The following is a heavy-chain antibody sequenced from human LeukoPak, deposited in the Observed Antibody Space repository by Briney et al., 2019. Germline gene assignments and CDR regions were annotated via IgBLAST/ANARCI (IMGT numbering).Heavy chain of an antibody. CDR1: GGTFSSYA. V-gene: IGHV1-2*06. Sequence: ASVKVSCKASGGTFSSYAISRVRQAPGQGLEWMGRIDPNGGGTHYAQKFQGRVTMARDTPISTDYMELTELRSDDTAVYYCAHGGVSYGDVWGQGTMVTVSS. CDR2: IDPNGGGT. CDR3: AHGGVSYGDV. D-gene: IGHD2-8*02. J-gene: IGHJ3*01.